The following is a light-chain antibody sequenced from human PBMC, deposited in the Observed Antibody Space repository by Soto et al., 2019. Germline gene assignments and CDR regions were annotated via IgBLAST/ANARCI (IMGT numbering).Light chain of an antibody. CDR2: EVS. CDR3: SSYAGSNNGV. Sequence: QSALAQPPSASGSPGQSVTISCTGTSSDIGAYIYVSWYQQHPGKAPKLMISEVSRRPSGVPERFSGSKSGNTASLTVSGLQADDEAHYYCSSYAGSNNGVFGTGTKV. CDR1: SSDIGAYIY. V-gene: IGLV2-8*01. J-gene: IGLJ1*01.